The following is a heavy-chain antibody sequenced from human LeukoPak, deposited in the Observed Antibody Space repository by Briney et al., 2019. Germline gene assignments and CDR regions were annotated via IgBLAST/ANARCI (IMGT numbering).Heavy chain of an antibody. Sequence: PGGSLRLSCAASGLTVSSNYMSWVRQAPGKGLEWVSVIYSGGSTYYADSVKGRFTISRDNSKNTLYLQMNGLRAEDTAVYYCARGRDGFFDYWGQGTLVTVSS. CDR1: GLTVSSNY. CDR2: IYSGGST. CDR3: ARGRDGFFDY. D-gene: IGHD5-24*01. V-gene: IGHV3-53*01. J-gene: IGHJ4*02.